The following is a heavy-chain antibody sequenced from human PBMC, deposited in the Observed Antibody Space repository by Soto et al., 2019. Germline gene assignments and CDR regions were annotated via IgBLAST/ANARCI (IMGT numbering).Heavy chain of an antibody. CDR1: GFTVNSKC. CDR3: AKDEGGTSWYLPLF. Sequence: GGSLRLSCAAAGFTVNSKCMSWVRPAPGKGLEWVSVIYRGGSTYYADSVKGRFTVSRDNSKNTLYLQMNSLRAEDTAIYYCAKDEGGTSWYLPLFWGQGTLVTVSS. V-gene: IGHV3-53*01. J-gene: IGHJ4*02. CDR2: IYRGGST. D-gene: IGHD6-13*01.